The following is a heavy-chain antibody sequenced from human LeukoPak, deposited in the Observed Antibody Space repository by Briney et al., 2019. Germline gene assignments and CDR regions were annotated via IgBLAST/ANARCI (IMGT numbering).Heavy chain of an antibody. CDR1: GGSISSGGYS. V-gene: IGHV4-34*01. J-gene: IGHJ5*02. D-gene: IGHD1-26*01. CDR2: INHSGST. CDR3: ARSTRYSGSYLWFDP. Sequence: SETLSLTCAVSGGSISSGGYSWSWIRQPPGKGLEWIGEINHSGSTNYNPSLKSRVTISVDTSKNQFSLKLSSVTAADTAVYYCARSTRYSGSYLWFDPWGQGTLVTVSS.